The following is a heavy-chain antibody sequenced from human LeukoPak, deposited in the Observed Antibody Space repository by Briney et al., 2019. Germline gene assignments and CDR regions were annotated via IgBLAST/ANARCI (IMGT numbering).Heavy chain of an antibody. CDR2: IYHSGFT. V-gene: IGHV4-59*02. D-gene: IGHD5-12*01. CDR1: GGSVSGYY. Sequence: SETLSLTCTVSGGSVSGYYWSWLRQSPGKGLKWIGYIYHSGFTDYNPSLRSRLSISVDTSRNQFSLKLTSATAADTAMYYCARDQRCSRYDGGCDQWYFDLWGRGTLVTVSS. J-gene: IGHJ2*01. CDR3: ARDQRCSRYDGGCDQWYFDL.